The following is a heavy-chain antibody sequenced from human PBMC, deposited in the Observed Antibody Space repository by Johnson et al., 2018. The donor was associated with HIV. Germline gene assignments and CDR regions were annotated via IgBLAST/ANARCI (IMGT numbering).Heavy chain of an antibody. CDR2: IYSGGST. V-gene: IGHV3-66*01. CDR1: GFTFSMYA. CDR3: ARDPPSYGSGSYFRAFDI. D-gene: IGHD3-10*01. J-gene: IGHJ3*02. Sequence: MQLVESGGGLVQPGGSLRLSCAASGFTFSMYAMHWVRQAPGKGLEWVSVIYSGGSTYYADSVQGRFTISRDNSKNTLYLQMNSLRAEDTAVYYCARDPPSYGSGSYFRAFDIWGQGTMVTVSS.